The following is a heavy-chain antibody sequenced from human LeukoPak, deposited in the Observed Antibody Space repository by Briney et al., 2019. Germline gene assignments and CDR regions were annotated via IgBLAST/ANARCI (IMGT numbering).Heavy chain of an antibody. CDR3: ARDRLPYYDNSGESSFDY. CDR2: ISNSGSAI. Sequence: PGGSLRLSCAASGFTFDDYGMSWVRQAPGKGLEWISYISNSGSAIYYADSVKGRFTMSRDNANNSLYLQLNSLRAGDTAVYYCARDRLPYYDNSGESSFDYWGQGTLVTVSS. D-gene: IGHD3-22*01. V-gene: IGHV3-11*01. J-gene: IGHJ4*02. CDR1: GFTFDDYG.